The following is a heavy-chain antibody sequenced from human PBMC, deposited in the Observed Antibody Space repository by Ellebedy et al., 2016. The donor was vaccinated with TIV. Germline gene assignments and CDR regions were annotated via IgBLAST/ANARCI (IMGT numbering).Heavy chain of an antibody. Sequence: SGPTLVKPTQTLTLTCTFSGSSLTTSDVAVGWIRQPPGKALEWLALIYGDDDKHYSPSLKSRLTITKDTSKNQVVLTMANMDPVDTATYYCAHREKMGPDAWYFDLWGRGTLVTVSS. CDR3: AHREKMGPDAWYFDL. D-gene: IGHD2-8*01. CDR1: GSSLTTSDVA. J-gene: IGHJ2*01. CDR2: IYGDDDK. V-gene: IGHV2-5*02.